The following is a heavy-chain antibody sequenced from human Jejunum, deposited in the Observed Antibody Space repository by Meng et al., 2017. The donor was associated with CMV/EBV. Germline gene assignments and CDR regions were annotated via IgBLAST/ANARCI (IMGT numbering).Heavy chain of an antibody. J-gene: IGHJ4*02. CDR1: GGPFCSYP. CDR3: ARAHDSISNPYFDF. V-gene: IGHV1-69*05. Sequence: SGGPFCSYPISWVRQAPGPGLEWMGGIVPLLGTVNYAQKFQGRITITTDESTSTGYMELSSLRSEDTAVYYCARAHDSISNPYFDFWGQGTLVTVSS. CDR2: IVPLLGTV. D-gene: IGHD3-3*02.